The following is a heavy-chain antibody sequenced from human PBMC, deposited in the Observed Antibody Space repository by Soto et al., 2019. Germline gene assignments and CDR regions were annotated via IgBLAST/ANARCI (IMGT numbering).Heavy chain of an antibody. CDR2: ISYDGSNK. D-gene: IGHD3-16*01. V-gene: IGHV3-30*18. Sequence: GGSLRLSCAASGFTFSSYGMHWVRQAPGKGLEWVAVISYDGSNKYYADSVKGRFTISRDNSKNTLYLQMNSLRAEDTAVYYCAKCADTSYYYYYMDVWGKGTTVTVSS. CDR1: GFTFSSYG. CDR3: AKCADTSYYYYYMDV. J-gene: IGHJ6*03.